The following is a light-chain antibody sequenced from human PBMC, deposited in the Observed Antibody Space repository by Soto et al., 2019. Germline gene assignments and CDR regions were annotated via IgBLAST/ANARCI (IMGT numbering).Light chain of an antibody. CDR1: QSVSSY. CDR3: QQRSNWPHT. CDR2: DAS. V-gene: IGKV3-11*01. J-gene: IGKJ4*01. Sequence: ELVLTQSPATLSLSPGERATLSCRASQSVSSYLAWYQQKLGQAPRLLIYDASNRATVIRARFSGSASGTDFTLTISSLEPEDFAVYYCQQRSNWPHTFGGATKVEIK.